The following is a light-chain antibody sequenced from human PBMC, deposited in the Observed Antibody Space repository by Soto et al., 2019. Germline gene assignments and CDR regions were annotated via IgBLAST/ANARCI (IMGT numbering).Light chain of an antibody. CDR1: QSISSW. J-gene: IGKJ1*01. V-gene: IGKV1-5*03. CDR2: KAS. CDR3: QQYNSYSQT. Sequence: DIQMTQSPSTLSASVGDRVTITCRASQSISSWLAWYQQKPGKAPKLLIYKASSLESGVPSRFSGSGSVTEFTLTISSLQPDDFATDYCQQYNSYSQTFGQGTKV.